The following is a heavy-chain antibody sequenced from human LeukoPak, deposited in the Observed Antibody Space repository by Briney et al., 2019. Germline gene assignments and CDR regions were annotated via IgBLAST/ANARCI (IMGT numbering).Heavy chain of an antibody. J-gene: IGHJ4*02. CDR3: AKLQTAVVPAATLGFDS. CDR1: GFTFNKYA. Sequence: PGGTLRLSCAASGFTFNKYAMSWVRQSPGKGLEWVSAIGRSGANSYYATSVKGRFSVSRDNTKNTFHLQMNSLRAEDTAIYYCAKLQTAVVPAATLGFDSWGQETLVTVSS. V-gene: IGHV3-23*01. D-gene: IGHD2-2*01. CDR2: IGRSGANS.